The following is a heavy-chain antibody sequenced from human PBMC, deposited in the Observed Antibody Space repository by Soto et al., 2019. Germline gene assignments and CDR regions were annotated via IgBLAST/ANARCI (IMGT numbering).Heavy chain of an antibody. D-gene: IGHD2-21*02. Sequence: QVQLVESGGGVVQPGRSLRLSCAASGFTFSSFGMHWVRQAPGKGLEWVALISYDASNQYYADSVKGRFTISRDNSKSTLYLQMNSLRPEDMAVYYCAIDGGTIVVVTAVRGYYFDYWGQGTLVTVSS. CDR3: AIDGGTIVVVTAVRGYYFDY. J-gene: IGHJ4*02. CDR2: ISYDASNQ. V-gene: IGHV3-30*03. CDR1: GFTFSSFG.